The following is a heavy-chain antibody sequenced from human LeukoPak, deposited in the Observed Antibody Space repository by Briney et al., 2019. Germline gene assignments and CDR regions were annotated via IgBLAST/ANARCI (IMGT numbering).Heavy chain of an antibody. CDR2: ISSSSSTI. D-gene: IGHD3-22*01. CDR3: ATYYYDSSAQRGDDAFDI. J-gene: IGHJ3*02. Sequence: GGSLRLSCAASEFTFSSYEMNWVRQAPGKGLEWVSYISSSSSTIYYAVSVKGVFTVSRENAKKALYLQMNSLRAEDTAIYYCATYYYDSSAQRGDDAFDIWGQGTMVTVSS. V-gene: IGHV3-48*03. CDR1: EFTFSSYE.